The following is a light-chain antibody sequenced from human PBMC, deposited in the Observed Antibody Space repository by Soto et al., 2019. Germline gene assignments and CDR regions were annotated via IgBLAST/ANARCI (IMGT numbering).Light chain of an antibody. CDR1: QSVSSSY. V-gene: IGKV3-20*01. CDR2: VAS. J-gene: IGKJ5*01. CDR3: QQYVASHPIT. Sequence: EIVLTQSPGTLSLSPGERATLSCRASQSVSSSYLAWYQQKPGQAPRLLISVASSRATGIPDRFSGSGSGTEFTLTISRVEPEDFAVYYCQQYVASHPITFGQGTRLDIK.